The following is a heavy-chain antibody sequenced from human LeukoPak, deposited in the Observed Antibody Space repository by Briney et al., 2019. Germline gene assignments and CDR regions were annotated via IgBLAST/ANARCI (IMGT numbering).Heavy chain of an antibody. CDR1: GFTFSSYA. Sequence: GGSLRLSCAASGFTFSSYAMSWVRQAPGKGLEWVSAISGSGGSTYYADSVKGRFSISRDNSKNTLYLQMNSLRAEDTAVYYCATSSSLAARPDYWGQGTLVTVSS. V-gene: IGHV3-23*01. D-gene: IGHD6-6*01. J-gene: IGHJ4*02. CDR2: ISGSGGST. CDR3: ATSSSLAARPDY.